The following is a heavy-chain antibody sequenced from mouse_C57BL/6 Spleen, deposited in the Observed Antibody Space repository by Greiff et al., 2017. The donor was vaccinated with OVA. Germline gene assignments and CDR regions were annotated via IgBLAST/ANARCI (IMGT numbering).Heavy chain of an antibody. CDR3: ARAVTTVVATGYFDV. V-gene: IGHV5-4*03. CDR2: ISDGGSYT. J-gene: IGHJ1*03. Sequence: EVKLMESGGGLVKPGGSLKLSCAASGFTFSSYAMSWVRQTPEKRLEWVATISDGGSYTHYPDNVKGRFTISRDNAKNNLYLQMSHLKSEDTAMYYCARAVTTVVATGYFDVWGTGTTVTVSS. D-gene: IGHD1-1*01. CDR1: GFTFSSYA.